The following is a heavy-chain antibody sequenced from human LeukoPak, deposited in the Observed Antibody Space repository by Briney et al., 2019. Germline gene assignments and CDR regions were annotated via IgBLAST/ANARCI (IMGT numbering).Heavy chain of an antibody. V-gene: IGHV3-30-3*01. D-gene: IGHD3-3*01. J-gene: IGHJ6*02. CDR1: GLTFSSYT. CDR2: VSYDGSNK. Sequence: GGSLRLSCAASGLTFSSYTMHWVRQAPGKGPEWVAVVSYDGSNKYYADSVKGRFTISRDNSKNTLYLQMNSLRAEDTAVYYCARDLGVNYDFWSGYYTGWYYGMDVWGQGTTVTVSS. CDR3: ARDLGVNYDFWSGYYTGWYYGMDV.